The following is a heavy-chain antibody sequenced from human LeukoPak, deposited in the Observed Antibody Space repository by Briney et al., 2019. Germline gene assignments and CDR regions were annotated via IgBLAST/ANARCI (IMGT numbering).Heavy chain of an antibody. V-gene: IGHV3-74*01. J-gene: IGHJ4*02. D-gene: IGHD3-16*01. CDR1: GFTFDDYG. Sequence: GGSLRLSCAASGFTFDDYGMSWVRQAPGKGLEWVSRINSDGSSTSYADSVKGRFTISRDNAKNTLYLQMNSLRAEDTAVYYCASALSDWGQGTLVTVSS. CDR3: ASALSD. CDR2: INSDGSST.